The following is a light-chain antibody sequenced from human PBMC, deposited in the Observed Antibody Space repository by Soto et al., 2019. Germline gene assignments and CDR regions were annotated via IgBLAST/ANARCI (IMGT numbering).Light chain of an antibody. J-gene: IGLJ1*01. CDR3: SAYTSSSFPYV. Sequence: QSALTQPASVSGSPGQSITISCTGTSSDVGGYNSVSWYQQHPGRAPKLMIYDVSNRPSGVSNRFSGSKSGNTASLTISGLDDDEDDDYYCSAYTSSSFPYVFGTGTKVTVL. CDR2: DVS. CDR1: SSDVGGYNS. V-gene: IGLV2-14*01.